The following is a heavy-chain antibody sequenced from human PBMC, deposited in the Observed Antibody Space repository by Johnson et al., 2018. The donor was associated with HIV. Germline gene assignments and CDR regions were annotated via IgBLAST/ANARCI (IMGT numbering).Heavy chain of an antibody. D-gene: IGHD3-16*02. J-gene: IGHJ3*02. CDR2: IKSKTDGGTT. CDR3: STDQAGDYVWGSYRYAFDI. CDR1: GVTVSNNY. Sequence: VQLVESGGGVVRPGGSLRLSCVASGVTVSNNYMIWVRQAPGKGLEWVGRIKSKTDGGTTDYAAPVTGRFTISRDDSKNALFLQMNSLKTEDTAVYFCSTDQAGDYVWGSYRYAFDIWGQGTKVTVSS. V-gene: IGHV3-15*01.